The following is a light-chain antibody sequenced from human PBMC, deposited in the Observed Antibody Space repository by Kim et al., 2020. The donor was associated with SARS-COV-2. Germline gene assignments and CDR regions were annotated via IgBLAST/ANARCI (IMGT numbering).Light chain of an antibody. Sequence: DIQMTQSPSSLSVSVGDTVTITCQASQDISNFLSWYQHKPGKATQRLIYDASSLVTGVPSRFSGSGSGTSFTFTITSLQPEDIATYFCQQYKDQPPFTFGQGTKLEI. CDR2: DAS. J-gene: IGKJ2*01. V-gene: IGKV1-33*01. CDR1: QDISNF. CDR3: QQYKDQPPFT.